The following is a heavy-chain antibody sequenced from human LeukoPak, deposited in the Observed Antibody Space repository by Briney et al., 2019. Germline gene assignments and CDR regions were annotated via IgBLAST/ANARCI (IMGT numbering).Heavy chain of an antibody. CDR1: GGSFSGYY. J-gene: IGHJ4*02. D-gene: IGHD6-19*01. Sequence: SETLSLTCAVYGGSFSGYYWSWIRQPPANGLEWIGEINHSGSTNYNPFLKSRVTISVDTSKNQFSLKLSSVTAADTAVYYCARGPVAGFDYWGQGTLVTVSS. V-gene: IGHV4-34*01. CDR2: INHSGST. CDR3: ARGPVAGFDY.